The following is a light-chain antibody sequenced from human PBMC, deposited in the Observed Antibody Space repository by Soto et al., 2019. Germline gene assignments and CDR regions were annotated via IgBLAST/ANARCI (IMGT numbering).Light chain of an antibody. CDR3: QSYDSNLSGLV. V-gene: IGLV1-40*01. J-gene: IGLJ2*01. CDR2: GNT. Sequence: QSVLTQPPSVSGAPGQRVTISCTGSRSNIGAGYDVHWYQQLPGTAPKLLIDGNTNRPSGIPDRFSGSKSGTSASLAITGLQAEDEADYYCQSYDSNLSGLVFGGGTKLTVL. CDR1: RSNIGAGYD.